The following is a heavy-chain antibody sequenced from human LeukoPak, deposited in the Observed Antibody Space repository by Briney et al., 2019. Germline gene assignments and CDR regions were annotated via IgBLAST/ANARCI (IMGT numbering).Heavy chain of an antibody. J-gene: IGHJ5*02. Sequence: ASVKVSCKASGYTFTSYGISWVRQAPGQGLEWMGWISAYNGNTNYAQKLQGRVTMTTDTSTSTAYMELRSLRSEDTAVHYCARGVTMVRGMWDENWFDPWGQGTLVTVSS. V-gene: IGHV1-18*01. CDR3: ARGVTMVRGMWDENWFDP. D-gene: IGHD3-10*01. CDR2: ISAYNGNT. CDR1: GYTFTSYG.